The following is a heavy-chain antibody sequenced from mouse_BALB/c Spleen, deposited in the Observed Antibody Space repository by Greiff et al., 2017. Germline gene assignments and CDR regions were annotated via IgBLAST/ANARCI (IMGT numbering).Heavy chain of an antibody. D-gene: IGHD1-1*01. J-gene: IGHJ4*01. CDR2: IWAGGST. CDR1: GFSLTSYG. Sequence: VKLVESGPGLVAPSQSLSITCTVSGFSLTSYGVHWVRQPPGKGLEWLGVIWAGGSTNYNSALMSRLSISKDNSKSQVFLKMNSLQTDDTAMYYCARESSSYYAMDYWGQGTSVTVSS. V-gene: IGHV2-9*02. CDR3: ARESSSYYAMDY.